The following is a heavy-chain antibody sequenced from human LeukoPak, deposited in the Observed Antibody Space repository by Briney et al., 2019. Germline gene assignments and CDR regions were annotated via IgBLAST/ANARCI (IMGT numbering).Heavy chain of an antibody. CDR2: IIPIFGTA. J-gene: IGHJ4*02. CDR3: ARPYSSGWYVSYFDY. Sequence: SVKVSCKASGGTFSSYAISWVRQAPGQGLEWMGGIIPIFGTANYAQKFQGRVTITADESTSTAYMELSSLRSEDTAVYYCARPYSSGWYVSYFDYWGQGTLVTVSS. D-gene: IGHD6-19*01. V-gene: IGHV1-69*13. CDR1: GGTFSSYA.